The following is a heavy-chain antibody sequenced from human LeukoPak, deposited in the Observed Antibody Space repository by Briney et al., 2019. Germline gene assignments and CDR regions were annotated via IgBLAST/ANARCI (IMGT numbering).Heavy chain of an antibody. V-gene: IGHV3-21*01. Sequence: PGGSLRLSCAASGFTFSSYSMNWVRQAPGKGLEWVSSISSSSSYIYYADSVKGRFTISRDNAKNSLYLQMNSLRAEDTAVYYRAGDLPDYYDSSGLRGDWGQGTLVTVSS. D-gene: IGHD3-22*01. CDR3: AGDLPDYYDSSGLRGD. J-gene: IGHJ4*02. CDR1: GFTFSSYS. CDR2: ISSSSSYI.